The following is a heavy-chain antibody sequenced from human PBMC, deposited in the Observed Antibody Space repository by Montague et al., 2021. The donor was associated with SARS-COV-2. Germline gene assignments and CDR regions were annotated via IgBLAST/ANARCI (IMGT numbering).Heavy chain of an antibody. D-gene: IGHD1/OR15-1a*01. J-gene: IGHJ3*02. V-gene: IGHV4-39*02. Sequence: SETLSLTCSDPGDSISRSHYFWAWIRQPPGMGLEWIGSIYFTGKTYYXPSLKSRVTISIDTSKNHFSLRLSSVTAADSAVFYCARWGLNNAFDIWGLGTMITISS. CDR2: IYFTGKT. CDR3: ARWGLNNAFDI. CDR1: GDSISRSHYF.